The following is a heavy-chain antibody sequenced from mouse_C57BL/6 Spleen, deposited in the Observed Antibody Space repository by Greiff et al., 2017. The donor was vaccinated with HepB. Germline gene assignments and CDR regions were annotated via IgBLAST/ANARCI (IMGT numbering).Heavy chain of an antibody. D-gene: IGHD1-1*01. V-gene: IGHV1-81*01. CDR3: ARDPQIYYYGSKGYFDV. Sequence: QVQLQQSGAELARPGASVKLSCKASGYTFTSYGISWVKQRTGQGLEWIGEIYPRSGNTYYNEKFKGKATLIADKSSSTAYMELRSLTSEDPAVYFCARDPQIYYYGSKGYFDVWGTGTTVTVSS. CDR2: IYPRSGNT. J-gene: IGHJ1*03. CDR1: GYTFTSYG.